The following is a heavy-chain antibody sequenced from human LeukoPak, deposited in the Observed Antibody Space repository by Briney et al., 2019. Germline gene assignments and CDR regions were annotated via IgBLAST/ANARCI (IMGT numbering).Heavy chain of an antibody. Sequence: SGTLSLTCAVYGGSFSGYYWSWIRQPPGKGLEWIGEINHSGSTNYNPSLKSRVTISVDTSKNQFSLKLSSVTAADTAVYYCARGVRTCYGSGSYCDYWGQGTLVTVSS. CDR3: ARGVRTCYGSGSYCDY. V-gene: IGHV4-34*01. CDR1: GGSFSGYY. J-gene: IGHJ4*02. D-gene: IGHD3-10*01. CDR2: INHSGST.